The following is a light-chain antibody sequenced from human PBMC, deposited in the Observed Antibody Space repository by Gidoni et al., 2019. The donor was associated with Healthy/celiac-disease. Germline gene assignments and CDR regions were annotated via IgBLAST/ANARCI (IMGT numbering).Light chain of an antibody. Sequence: AIRITQSPSSLSASTGDRVTITCRARQGISSYLAWYQQKPGKAPKLLIYAASTVQSGVPSRFSGSGSGTDFTLTISCLQSEDFATYYCQQYYSYPLTFXGXTKVEIK. CDR3: QQYYSYPLT. J-gene: IGKJ4*01. CDR2: AAS. V-gene: IGKV1-8*01. CDR1: QGISSY.